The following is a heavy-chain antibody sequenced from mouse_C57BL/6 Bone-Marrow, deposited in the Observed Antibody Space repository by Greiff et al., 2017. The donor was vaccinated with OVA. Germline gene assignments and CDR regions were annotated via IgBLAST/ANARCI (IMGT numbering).Heavy chain of an antibody. Sequence: EVQLMESGGGLVKPGGSLKLSCAASGFTFSSYAMSWVRQTPEKRLEWVATISDGGSYTYYPDNVKGRFTISRDNAKNNLYLQMSHLKSEDTAMYYCARDRGGTWFAYWGQGTLVTVSA. CDR3: ARDRGGTWFAY. D-gene: IGHD3-1*01. J-gene: IGHJ3*01. CDR2: ISDGGSYT. CDR1: GFTFSSYA. V-gene: IGHV5-4*01.